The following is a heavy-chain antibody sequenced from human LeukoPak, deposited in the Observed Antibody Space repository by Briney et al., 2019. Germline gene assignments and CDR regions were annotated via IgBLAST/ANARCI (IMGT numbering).Heavy chain of an antibody. V-gene: IGHV4-59*01. J-gene: IGHJ3*02. CDR1: GGSISGYY. CDR3: ARGLAGYSGGDDAFDT. D-gene: IGHD6-19*01. CDR2: IYYSGST. Sequence: KPSETLSLTCTVSGGSISGYYWSWFRQTPGKGLEWVGYIYYSGSTNYNPSLKSRVTISIDTSENQFSLKLSSVTAADTAVYYCARGLAGYSGGDDAFDTWGQGTMVTVSS.